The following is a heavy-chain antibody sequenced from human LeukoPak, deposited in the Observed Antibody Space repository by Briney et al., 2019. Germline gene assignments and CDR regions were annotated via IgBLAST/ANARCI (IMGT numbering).Heavy chain of an antibody. Sequence: GGSLRLSCAASGFTFSSYAMSWVRQAPGKGLEWVSAISGSGGGTYYADSVKGRFTISRDNSKNTLYLQMNSLRAEDTAVYYCAKDLIVVVITNPSYWGQGTLVTVSS. V-gene: IGHV3-23*01. D-gene: IGHD3-22*01. CDR3: AKDLIVVVITNPSY. CDR2: ISGSGGGT. CDR1: GFTFSSYA. J-gene: IGHJ4*02.